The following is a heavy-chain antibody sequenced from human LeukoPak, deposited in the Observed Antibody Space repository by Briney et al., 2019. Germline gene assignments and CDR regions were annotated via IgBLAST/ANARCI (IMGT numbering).Heavy chain of an antibody. CDR3: ARVSNYYDSSGFVY. CDR1: GGSISSGDYY. D-gene: IGHD3-22*01. CDR2: IYYSGST. J-gene: IGHJ4*02. Sequence: SETLSLTCTVSGGSISSGDYYWSWIRQPPGKGLEWIGYIYYSGSTYYNPSLNSRVTISVDTSKNQFSLKLSSVTAADTAVYYCARVSNYYDSSGFVYWGQGTLVTVSS. V-gene: IGHV4-30-4*08.